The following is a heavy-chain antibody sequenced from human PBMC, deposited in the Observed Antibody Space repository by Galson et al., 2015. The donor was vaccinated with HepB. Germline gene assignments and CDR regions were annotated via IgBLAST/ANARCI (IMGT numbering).Heavy chain of an antibody. CDR2: ISGSGGST. CDR3: AKDPSSGSYEYDFDY. D-gene: IGHD1-26*01. Sequence: SLRLSCAASRFTFSSYAMSWVRQAPGKGLEWVSAISGSGGSTYYADSVKGRFTISRDTTKNTLYLQMNSLRAEDTAVYYCAKDPSSGSYEYDFDYWGQGTLVTVSS. J-gene: IGHJ4*02. CDR1: RFTFSSYA. V-gene: IGHV3-23*01.